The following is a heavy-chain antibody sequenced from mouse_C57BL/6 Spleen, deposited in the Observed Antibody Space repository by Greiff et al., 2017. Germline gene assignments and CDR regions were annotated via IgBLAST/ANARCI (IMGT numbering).Heavy chain of an antibody. CDR2: FHPYNDDT. D-gene: IGHD1-1*01. J-gene: IGHJ2*01. CDR1: GYTFTTYP. CDR3: ARRGTTLDYFDY. V-gene: IGHV1-47*01. Sequence: VKLQESGAELVKPGASVKMSCKASGYTFTTYPIEWMKQNHGKSLEWIGNFHPYNDDTKYNEKFKGKATLTVEKSSSTVYLELSRLTSDDSAVYYCARRGTTLDYFDYWGQGTTLTVSS.